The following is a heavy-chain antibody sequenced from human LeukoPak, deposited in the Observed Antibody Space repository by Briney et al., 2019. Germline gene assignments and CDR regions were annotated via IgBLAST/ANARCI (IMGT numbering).Heavy chain of an antibody. CDR1: GFTFSGSA. CDR3: SRINPGTGSYYDALDI. D-gene: IGHD1-26*01. V-gene: IGHV3-73*01. Sequence: GGSLRLSCAASGFTFSGSAMQWVRQASGKGLEWVGRIRSKANNYVTAYAASVKGRFIISRDDSKNTAYLQMNSLKSEDTAVYYCSRINPGTGSYYDALDIWGRGTMVTVSS. J-gene: IGHJ3*02. CDR2: IRSKANNYVT.